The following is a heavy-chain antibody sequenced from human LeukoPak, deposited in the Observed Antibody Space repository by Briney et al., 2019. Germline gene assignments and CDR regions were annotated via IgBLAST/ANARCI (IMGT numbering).Heavy chain of an antibody. J-gene: IGHJ4*02. CDR1: GYTFTSYA. D-gene: IGHD5-24*01. CDR2: IIPIFGTA. CDR3: ARVSRDGYNGLAYYFDY. V-gene: IGHV1-69*13. Sequence: SVKVSCKASGYTFTSYAMNWVRQAPGQGLEWMGGIIPIFGTANYAQKFQGRVTITADESTSTAYMELSSLRSEDTAVYYCARVSRDGYNGLAYYFDYWGQGTLVTVSS.